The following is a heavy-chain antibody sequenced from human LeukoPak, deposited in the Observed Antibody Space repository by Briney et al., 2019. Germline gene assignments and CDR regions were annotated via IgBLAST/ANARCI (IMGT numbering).Heavy chain of an antibody. CDR3: ARDLGAATVTTTDDY. J-gene: IGHJ4*02. V-gene: IGHV1-2*02. Sequence: ATVKVSCKASGYTFTGYYMHWVRQAPGQGLEWMGWINPNSGGTNYAQKFQGRVTMTRDTSISTAYMELSRLRSDDTAVYYCARDLGAATVTTTDDYWGQGTLVTVSS. CDR1: GYTFTGYY. D-gene: IGHD4-17*01. CDR2: INPNSGGT.